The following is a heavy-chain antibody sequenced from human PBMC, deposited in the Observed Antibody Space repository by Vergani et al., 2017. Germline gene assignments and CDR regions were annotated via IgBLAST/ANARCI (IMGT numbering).Heavy chain of an antibody. CDR3: ARAPRGSGWYGGLDY. Sequence: EVQLVESGGGLVQPGRSLRLSCTASGFTFGDYAMSWVRQAPGKGLEWVGFIRSKAYGGTTEYAASVKGRFTISRDDSKSIAYLQMNSLKTEDTAVYYCARAPRGSGWYGGLDYWGQGTLVTVSS. V-gene: IGHV3-49*04. J-gene: IGHJ4*02. D-gene: IGHD6-19*01. CDR2: IRSKAYGGTT. CDR1: GFTFGDYA.